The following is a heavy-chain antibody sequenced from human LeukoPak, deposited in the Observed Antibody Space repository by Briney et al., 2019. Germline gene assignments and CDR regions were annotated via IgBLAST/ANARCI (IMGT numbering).Heavy chain of an antibody. CDR2: INHSGST. CDR3: ARLSTGAYYDFWSGYYTGIDYFDY. J-gene: IGHJ4*02. V-gene: IGHV4-34*01. Sequence: SETLSLTCAVYGGSFSGYYWSWIRQPPGKGLEWIGEINHSGSTNYNPSLKSRVTISVDTSKNQFSLKLSSVTAADTAVYYCARLSTGAYYDFWSGYYTGIDYFDYWGQGTLVTASS. D-gene: IGHD3-3*01. CDR1: GGSFSGYY.